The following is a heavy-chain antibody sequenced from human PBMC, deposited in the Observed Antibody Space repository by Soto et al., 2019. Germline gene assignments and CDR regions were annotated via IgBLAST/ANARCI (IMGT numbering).Heavy chain of an antibody. Sequence: QVQLQESGPGLVKPSETLSLTCTVSGGSISSYYWSWIRQPPGKGLEWIGNIYYSGSTNYNPSLKSRVTISVDTSKNQFSLKLSSVTAADTAVYYCARAWGFYFDFWARGILVTVSS. D-gene: IGHD1-26*01. CDR3: ARAWGFYFDF. CDR1: GGSISSYY. CDR2: IYYSGST. J-gene: IGHJ4*02. V-gene: IGHV4-59*01.